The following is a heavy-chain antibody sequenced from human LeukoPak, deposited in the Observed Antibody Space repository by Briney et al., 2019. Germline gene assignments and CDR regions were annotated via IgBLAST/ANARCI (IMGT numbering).Heavy chain of an antibody. CDR3: VRDRYCSTTSCYAFDF. D-gene: IGHD2-2*01. Sequence: GESLKISCKGSGYSFTSYWIGWARQMPGRGLEWMGIIYAGDSDTRYSPSFQGQVTISVDKTISIAYLHWNNLKASDTAMYYCVRDRYCSTTSCYAFDFWGQGTLVTVSS. CDR1: GYSFTSYW. CDR2: IYAGDSDT. V-gene: IGHV5-51*03. J-gene: IGHJ3*01.